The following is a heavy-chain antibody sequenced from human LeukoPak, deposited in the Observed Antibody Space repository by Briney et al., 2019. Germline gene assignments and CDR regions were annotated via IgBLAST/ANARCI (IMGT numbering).Heavy chain of an antibody. V-gene: IGHV3-33*06. Sequence: GGSLRLSCAVSGFTFSSYGMHWVRQAPGKGREWVAVIWYDGSNKYYADSVKGRLTISRDNSKNPLYLQMNSLRAEDTAVYYCAKDKGYSGYGLFDYWGQGTLVTVSS. CDR1: GFTFSSYG. CDR2: IWYDGSNK. CDR3: AKDKGYSGYGLFDY. D-gene: IGHD5-12*01. J-gene: IGHJ4*02.